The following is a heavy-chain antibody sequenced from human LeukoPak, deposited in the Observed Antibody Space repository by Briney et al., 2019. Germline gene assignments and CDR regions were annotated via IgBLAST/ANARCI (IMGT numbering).Heavy chain of an antibody. CDR1: GFIFKSYW. J-gene: IGHJ6*03. CDR3: ARDMTAAGTRTLLMDV. V-gene: IGHV3-7*01. CDR2: IKQDGSEE. D-gene: IGHD6-13*01. Sequence: GGSLRLSCAASGFIFKSYWMSWVRQAPGKGLEWVANIKQDGSEENYVDSVRGRFTISRDNAKNSLYLQMNSRRAEDTAVYYCARDMTAAGTRTLLMDVWGKGTTVTISS.